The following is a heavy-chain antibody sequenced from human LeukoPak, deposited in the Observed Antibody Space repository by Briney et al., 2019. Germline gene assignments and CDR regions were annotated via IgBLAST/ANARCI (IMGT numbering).Heavy chain of an antibody. J-gene: IGHJ3*02. Sequence: PGGSLRLSCAASGFTFSSYGMHWVRQAPGKGLEWVAFIRYDGTNKYYADSVKGRFTISRDISKNTLYLQMNSLRAEDTAVYHCAKDQKYVDYDRSVYSNDAFDIWGQGTMVNVSS. CDR3: AKDQKYVDYDRSVYSNDAFDI. CDR2: IRYDGTNK. CDR1: GFTFSSYG. V-gene: IGHV3-30*02. D-gene: IGHD3-22*01.